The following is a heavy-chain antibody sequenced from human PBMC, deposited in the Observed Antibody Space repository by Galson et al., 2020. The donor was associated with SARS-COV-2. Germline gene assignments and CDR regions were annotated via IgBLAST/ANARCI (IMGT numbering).Heavy chain of an antibody. CDR3: ARDLDDFWSGYLPFDY. D-gene: IGHD3-3*01. Sequence: GGSLRLSCAASGFTFSSYWMSWVRQAPGKGLEWVANIKQDGSEKYYVDSVKGRFTISRDNAKNSVYLQMNSLRAEDTAVYYCARDLDDFWSGYLPFDYWGQGTLVTVSS. CDR1: GFTFSSYW. V-gene: IGHV3-7*01. CDR2: IKQDGSEK. J-gene: IGHJ4*02.